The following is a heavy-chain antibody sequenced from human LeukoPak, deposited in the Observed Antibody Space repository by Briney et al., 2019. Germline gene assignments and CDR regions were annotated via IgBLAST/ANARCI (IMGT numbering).Heavy chain of an antibody. D-gene: IGHD4-17*01. Sequence: GASVKVSCKAPGYTFTSYGISWVRQAPGQGLEWMGWISAYNGNTNYAQKLQGRVTMTTDTSTSTAYMELRSLRSDDTAVYYCAREAATVTTRDYYYYYYMDVWGKGTAVTVSS. CDR2: ISAYNGNT. CDR1: GYTFTSYG. V-gene: IGHV1-18*01. CDR3: AREAATVTTRDYYYYYYMDV. J-gene: IGHJ6*03.